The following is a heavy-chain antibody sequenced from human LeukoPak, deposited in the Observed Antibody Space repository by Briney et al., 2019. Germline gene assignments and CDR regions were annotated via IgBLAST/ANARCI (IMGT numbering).Heavy chain of an antibody. Sequence: PGGSLRLSCAASGFTVSSNYMSWVRQAPGKGLEWVSVIYSGGSTYYADSVKGRFTISRDNSKNTLYLQMNSLRAEDTAVYYCARSIAAAGRGGHFDYWGQGTLVTVSS. D-gene: IGHD6-13*01. CDR1: GFTVSSNY. V-gene: IGHV3-53*01. CDR3: ARSIAAAGRGGHFDY. CDR2: IYSGGST. J-gene: IGHJ4*02.